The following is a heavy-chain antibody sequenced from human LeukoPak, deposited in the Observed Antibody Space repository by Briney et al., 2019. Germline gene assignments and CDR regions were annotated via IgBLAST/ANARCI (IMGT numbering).Heavy chain of an antibody. CDR2: ISSSSSYI. D-gene: IGHD2-15*01. V-gene: IGHV3-21*01. CDR3: ARESRYCSGGSCYSSAFDI. J-gene: IGHJ3*02. CDR1: GFTFSSYS. Sequence: PGGSLRLSCAASGFTFSSYSMNWVRQAPGKGLEWVSSISSSSSYIYYADSVKGRFTISRDNAKNSLYLQMNSLRAEDTAVYYCARESRYCSGGSCYSSAFDIWGQGTVVTVSS.